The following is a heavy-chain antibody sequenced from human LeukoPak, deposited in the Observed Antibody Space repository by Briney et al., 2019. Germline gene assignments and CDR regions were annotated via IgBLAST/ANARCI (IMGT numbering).Heavy chain of an antibody. CDR3: AKIDDYYKHFDS. CDR1: DFNFNTYT. V-gene: IGHV3-21*01. CDR2: ISSRSSYI. D-gene: IGHD2-21*02. J-gene: IGHJ4*02. Sequence: KPGGSLRLSCTASDFNFNTYTIDWVRQAPGKGLEWVSSISSRSSYIYYADALRDRFSTSRDNAKNSVYLQMDGLRVEDTAVYYCAKIDDYYKHFDSCGQGTLVTVSS.